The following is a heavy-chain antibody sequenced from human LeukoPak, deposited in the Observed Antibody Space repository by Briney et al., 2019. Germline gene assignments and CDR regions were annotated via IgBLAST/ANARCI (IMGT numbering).Heavy chain of an antibody. D-gene: IGHD3-22*01. CDR2: IIPIFGTA. V-gene: IGHV1-69*05. Sequence: EASVKVSCKASGGTFSSYAISWVRQAPGQGLEWMGRIIPIFGTANYAQKFQGRVTIITDESTSTAYMELSSLRSEDTAVYYCARPYDSSGFDYWGQGTLVTVSS. CDR3: ARPYDSSGFDY. J-gene: IGHJ4*02. CDR1: GGTFSSYA.